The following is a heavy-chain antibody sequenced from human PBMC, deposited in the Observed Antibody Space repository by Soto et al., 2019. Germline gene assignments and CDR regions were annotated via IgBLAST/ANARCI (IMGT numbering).Heavy chain of an antibody. CDR2: IIPMLGTA. J-gene: IGHJ4*02. V-gene: IGHV1-69*11. CDR3: ASGIQLWLRRINNGYSG. Sequence: QVQLVQSGAEVKKPESSVKVSCKAPGGTFSTYAISWVRQAPGQGLEWMGGIIPMLGTANYAQRFQDRVTITEDEATNTGYLELSSLRSEDTAVYFCASGIQLWLRRINNGYSGWGQGTLVTVSS. D-gene: IGHD5-18*01. CDR1: GGTFSTYA.